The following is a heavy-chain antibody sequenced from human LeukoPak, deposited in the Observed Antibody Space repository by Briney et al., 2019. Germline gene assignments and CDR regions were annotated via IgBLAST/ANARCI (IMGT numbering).Heavy chain of an antibody. D-gene: IGHD2-2*01. CDR3: ARGRLGRQHASFFDS. CDR1: DGSMGTYY. V-gene: IGHV4-59*08. CDR2: IYYSGST. Sequence: SETLSLTCSVSDGSMGTYYWGWIRQPPRKRLEWIGYIYYSGSTTYNPSLKSRVTVSVDTSKNQFSLKLTSMTAADTAVYYCARGRLGRQHASFFDSWGHGTLVTVSS. J-gene: IGHJ4*01.